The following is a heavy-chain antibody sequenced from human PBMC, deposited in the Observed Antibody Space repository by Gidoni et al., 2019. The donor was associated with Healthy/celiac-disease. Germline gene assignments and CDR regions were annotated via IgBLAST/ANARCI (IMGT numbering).Heavy chain of an antibody. D-gene: IGHD5-12*01. CDR2: IYSGDST. J-gene: IGHJ4*02. CDR3: ARDHSGYDPFDY. V-gene: IGHV3-66*01. CDR1: GVTVSRDS. Sequence: EVQLVEAGGGLVQPGGSLRLSCAASGVTVSRDSMSWVRQGSGKGLEWFSVIYSGDSTFYADSVKGRFTISRDSSKNTLYLQMNSLRVEDTAVYYCARDHSGYDPFDYWGQGTLVTVSS.